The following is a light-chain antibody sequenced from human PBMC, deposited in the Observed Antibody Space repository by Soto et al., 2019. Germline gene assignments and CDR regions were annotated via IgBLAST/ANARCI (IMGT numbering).Light chain of an antibody. CDR2: DVS. Sequence: QSALTQPASVSGSPGQSITISCTGTSSDVAGYNSVSWYQQHPGKAPKLMIYDVSNRPSGVSNRFSGSKSGNTASLTISGLQAEDEADYYCSSYTRSSTLYVFGPGTKLTVL. CDR3: SSYTRSSTLYV. CDR1: SSDVAGYNS. J-gene: IGLJ1*01. V-gene: IGLV2-14*01.